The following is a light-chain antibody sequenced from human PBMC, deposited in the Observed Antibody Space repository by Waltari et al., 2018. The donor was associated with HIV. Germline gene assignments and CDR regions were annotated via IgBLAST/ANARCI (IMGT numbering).Light chain of an antibody. Sequence: SYELTQSPSVSVSPGQTPSIACFGESVSKEDVNWYQWKTGQAPVMVIYATTTRSSRMSRRFSASRSGTTATVTITGVRTEDEADYYCQSADTSPSKAIFGGGTK. V-gene: IGLV3-25*03. CDR3: QSADTSPSKAI. J-gene: IGLJ2*01. CDR1: SVSKED. CDR2: ATT.